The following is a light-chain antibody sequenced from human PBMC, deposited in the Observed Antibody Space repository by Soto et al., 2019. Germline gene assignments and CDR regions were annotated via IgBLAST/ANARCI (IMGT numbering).Light chain of an antibody. CDR1: SSDVGGYNY. V-gene: IGLV2-8*01. CDR2: EVS. Sequence: QSVLTQPTSASGSPGQSVTISCTGTSSDVGGYNYVSWYQQHPGKAPKLMIYEVSKRPSGVPDRFSGSKSGNTASLTVSGLQAEDEADYYCSSYAGSTKGVFGTGTKVTVL. J-gene: IGLJ1*01. CDR3: SSYAGSTKGV.